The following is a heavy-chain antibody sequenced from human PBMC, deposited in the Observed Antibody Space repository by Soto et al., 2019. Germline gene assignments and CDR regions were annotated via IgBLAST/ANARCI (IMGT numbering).Heavy chain of an antibody. Sequence: QVPLVQSGAEVQKPGASVKVSCKASGSTVTNYAVHWVRHAPGQSLEWMGWMNAGSGDTKSSQKFQGRVTITRDTSASTVYMELSRLTSEDTAIYCCARGAYDFWSGYQYFDSWGQGSLVTVSA. V-gene: IGHV1-3*01. J-gene: IGHJ4*02. CDR3: ARGAYDFWSGYQYFDS. D-gene: IGHD3-3*01. CDR2: MNAGSGDT. CDR1: GSTVTNYA.